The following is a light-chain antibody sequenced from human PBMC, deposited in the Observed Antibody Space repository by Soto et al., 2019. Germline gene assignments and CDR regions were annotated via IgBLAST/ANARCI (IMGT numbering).Light chain of an antibody. CDR3: QKYDNLLPII. Sequence: IQLTQSPSSLSASVGDRVTITCQASQDIDKNLNWYQQKPGKAPKLLIYDASSLQTGVPSRFSGSGSATDFTFTISSIQAEDNATYYWQKYDNLLPIIFGQGTRLEIK. CDR1: QDIDKN. J-gene: IGKJ5*01. CDR2: DAS. V-gene: IGKV1-33*01.